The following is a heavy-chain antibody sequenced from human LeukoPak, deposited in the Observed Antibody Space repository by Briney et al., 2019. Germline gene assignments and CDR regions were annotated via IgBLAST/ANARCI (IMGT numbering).Heavy chain of an antibody. V-gene: IGHV3-48*02. D-gene: IGHD2-15*01. CDR3: ARVPPSGGFDS. CDR2: ISSSSDTM. J-gene: IGHJ4*02. CDR1: GFTFSSYS. Sequence: GGSLRLSCAASGFTFSSYSMNWVRQAPGKGLEWVSYISSSSDTMYYADSVKGRFTISRDNAKRSLYLQMSSLRDEDTAVYYCARVPPSGGFDSWGQGTLVTVSS.